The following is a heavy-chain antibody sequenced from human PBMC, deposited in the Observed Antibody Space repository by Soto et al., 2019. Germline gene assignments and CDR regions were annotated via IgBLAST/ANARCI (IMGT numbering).Heavy chain of an antibody. D-gene: IGHD3-22*01. Sequence: SLRLSCAASGFTFSSYGMHWVRQAPGKGLEWVAVISYDGSNKYYADSVKGRFTISRDNSKNTLYLQMNSLRAEDTAVYYCAKDQGSSGYGPLDYWGQGXLVTVFS. V-gene: IGHV3-30*18. CDR2: ISYDGSNK. J-gene: IGHJ4*02. CDR3: AKDQGSSGYGPLDY. CDR1: GFTFSSYG.